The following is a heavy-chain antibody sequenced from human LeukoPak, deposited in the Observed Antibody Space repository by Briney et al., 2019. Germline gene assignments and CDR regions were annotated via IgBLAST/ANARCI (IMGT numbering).Heavy chain of an antibody. J-gene: IGHJ4*02. V-gene: IGHV1-18*01. D-gene: IGHD4-17*01. CDR2: ISPYNGNT. CDR1: GYTFTNYG. Sequence: ASVKVSCKASGYTFTNYGITWVRQAPGQGLEWMGWISPYNGNTNYAQKAQGRVTMTTDTSTSTAYMELRSLRSDDTAVYYCATEGGWGPTDYGDHVFWGQGTLVTVSS. CDR3: ATEGGWGPTDYGDHVF.